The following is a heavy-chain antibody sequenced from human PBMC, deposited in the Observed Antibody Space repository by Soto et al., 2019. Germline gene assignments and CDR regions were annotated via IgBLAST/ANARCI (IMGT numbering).Heavy chain of an antibody. CDR3: ARERPKSDYYYGGMDV. CDR2: IIPICGTA. J-gene: IGHJ6*02. V-gene: IGHV1-69*12. D-gene: IGHD1-1*01. Sequence: QVELVQSGAEVKKRGSAVKVSCKASGGTFSSYAISWVLQAPGQGLEGMGWIIPICGTANYAQKLQGRVTMTADESTSPAYMELSSLRSEDKAVYYCARERPKSDYYYGGMDVLGQGTTVTVSS. CDR1: GGTFSSYA.